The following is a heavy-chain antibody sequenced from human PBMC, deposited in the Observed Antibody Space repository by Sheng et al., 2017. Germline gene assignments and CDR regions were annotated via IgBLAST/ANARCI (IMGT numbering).Heavy chain of an antibody. V-gene: IGHV3-7*01. D-gene: IGHD4-17*01. Sequence: EVQLVESGGGLVQPGGSLRLSCAASGFSFSSHWMSWVRQAPGEGLEWVANVNPDGSDKKYVDSVKGRFAISRDNAKNSLYLQMNSLRAEDTAVYYCVRNGGAFDYWGQGTLVHRLL. CDR3: VRNGGAFDY. J-gene: IGHJ4*02. CDR2: VNPDGSDK. CDR1: GFSFSSHW.